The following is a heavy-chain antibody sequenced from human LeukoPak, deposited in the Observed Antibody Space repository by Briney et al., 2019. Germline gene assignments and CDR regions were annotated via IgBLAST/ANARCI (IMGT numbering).Heavy chain of an antibody. CDR2: IYHSGST. CDR1: GGSISSGGYS. Sequence: SETLSLTCAVSGGSISSGGYSWSWIRQPPGKGLEWIGYIYHSGSTYYNPSLKSRVTISVDRSKNQFSLKLGSVTAADTAVYYCARDRVRGNSNPFFDYWGQGTLVTVSS. V-gene: IGHV4-30-2*01. J-gene: IGHJ4*02. CDR3: ARDRVRGNSNPFFDY. D-gene: IGHD4-11*01.